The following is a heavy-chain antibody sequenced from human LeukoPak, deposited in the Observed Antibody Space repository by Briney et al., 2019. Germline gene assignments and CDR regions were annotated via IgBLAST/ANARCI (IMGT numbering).Heavy chain of an antibody. J-gene: IGHJ4*02. CDR3: ARGYGDYDLFFNY. V-gene: IGHV3-53*03. Sequence: TISRDNSRNTLYLQVNSLRAEDTAVYYCARGYGDYDLFFNYWGQGTLVTVSS. D-gene: IGHD4-17*01.